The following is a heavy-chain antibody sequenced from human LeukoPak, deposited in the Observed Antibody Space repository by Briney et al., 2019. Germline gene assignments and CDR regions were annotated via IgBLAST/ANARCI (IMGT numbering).Heavy chain of an antibody. V-gene: IGHV3-21*01. CDR2: ISSSSSYI. D-gene: IGHD3-9*01. Sequence: GGSLRLSSAASGFTFSSYSMNWVRQAPGKGLEWVSSISSSSSYIYYADSVKGRFTISRDNAKNSLYLQMNSLRAEDTAVYYCARGPDTTYYDILTGRGFDYWGQGTLVTVSS. CDR1: GFTFSSYS. J-gene: IGHJ4*02. CDR3: ARGPDTTYYDILTGRGFDY.